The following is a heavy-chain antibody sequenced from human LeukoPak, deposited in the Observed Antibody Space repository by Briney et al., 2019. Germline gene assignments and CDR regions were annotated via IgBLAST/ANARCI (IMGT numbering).Heavy chain of an antibody. Sequence: GGSLRLSCAASGLTFSNYAMSWVRQAPGKGLEWVSGISGSGGYTYYADSVKGRFTIPRDNSKNTLYLQMNSLRAEDTAIYYCAKDPYYDFWSGYYYFDYWGQGTLVTVSS. CDR1: GLTFSNYA. CDR2: ISGSGGYT. V-gene: IGHV3-23*01. J-gene: IGHJ4*02. D-gene: IGHD3-3*01. CDR3: AKDPYYDFWSGYYYFDY.